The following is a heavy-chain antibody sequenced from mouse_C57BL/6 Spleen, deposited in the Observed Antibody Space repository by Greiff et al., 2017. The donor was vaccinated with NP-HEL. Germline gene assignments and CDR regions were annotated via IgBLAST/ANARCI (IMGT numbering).Heavy chain of an antibody. D-gene: IGHD3-2*02. Sequence: VQLQQSGPVLVKPGASVKMSCKASGYTFTDYYMNWVKQSHGKSLEWIGVINPYNGGTSYNQKFKGKATLTVDKSSSTAYMELNSLTSEDSAVYYCARWTAQATGYAMDYWGQGTSVTVSS. J-gene: IGHJ4*01. CDR1: GYTFTDYY. V-gene: IGHV1-19*01. CDR2: INPYNGGT. CDR3: ARWTAQATGYAMDY.